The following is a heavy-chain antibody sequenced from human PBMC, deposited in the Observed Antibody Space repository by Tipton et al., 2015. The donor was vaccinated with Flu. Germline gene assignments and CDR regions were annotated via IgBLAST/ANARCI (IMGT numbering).Heavy chain of an antibody. Sequence: SLRLSCAASGFTFSSYWMSWVRQAPGKGLEWVANIKQAGNEKYYVDSVKGRFTISRDNAKNSLFLQMNTLRADDTAVYYCARARSGDYEDYWGQGTLVTVYS. CDR1: GFTFSSYW. V-gene: IGHV3-7*01. J-gene: IGHJ4*02. D-gene: IGHD4-17*01. CDR2: IKQAGNEK. CDR3: ARARSGDYEDY.